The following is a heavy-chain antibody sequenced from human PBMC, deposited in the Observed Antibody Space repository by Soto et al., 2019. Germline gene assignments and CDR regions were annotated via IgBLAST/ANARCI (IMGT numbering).Heavy chain of an antibody. CDR1: GFTFSSYE. CDR2: ISSSGSTI. CDR3: ARESSSWLTPSFDP. J-gene: IGHJ5*02. Sequence: PGGSLRLSCAASGFTFSSYEMNWVRQAPGKGLEWVSYISSSGSTIYYADSVKGRFTISRDNAKNSLYLQMNSLRAEDTAVYYCARESSSWLTPSFDPWGQGTLVTVSS. V-gene: IGHV3-48*03. D-gene: IGHD6-13*01.